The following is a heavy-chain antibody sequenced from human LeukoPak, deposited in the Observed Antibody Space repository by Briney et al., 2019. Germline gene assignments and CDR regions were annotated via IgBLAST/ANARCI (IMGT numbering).Heavy chain of an antibody. CDR2: IYYSGST. D-gene: IGHD3-10*01. J-gene: IGHJ4*02. Sequence: SETLSLTCTVSGGSISSYYWSWIRQPPGKGLEWIGYIYYSGSTNYNPSLKSRVTISVETSKNQFSLKLSSVTAADTAVYYCARARGGSGILDYWGQGTLVTVSS. CDR3: ARARGGSGILDY. CDR1: GGSISSYY. V-gene: IGHV4-59*01.